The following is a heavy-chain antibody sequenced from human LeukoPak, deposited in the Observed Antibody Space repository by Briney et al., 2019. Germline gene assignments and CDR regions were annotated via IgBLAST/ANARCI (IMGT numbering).Heavy chain of an antibody. D-gene: IGHD3-22*01. CDR2: IYYSGST. CDR3: ASAYYYVNSGYLDAFDF. Sequence: SETLSLTCTVSGGSISSYYWSWIRQPPGKGLEWIGYIYYSGSTNYNPSLKSRVTISVDTSKNQFSLKLSSVTAADTAVYYCASAYYYVNSGYLDAFDFWGQGTMVTVS. V-gene: IGHV4-59*08. J-gene: IGHJ3*01. CDR1: GGSISSYY.